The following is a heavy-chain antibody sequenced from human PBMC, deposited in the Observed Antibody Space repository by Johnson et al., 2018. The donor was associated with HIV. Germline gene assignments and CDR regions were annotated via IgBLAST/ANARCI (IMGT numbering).Heavy chain of an antibody. CDR3: AKDFWPVGARGAFDI. D-gene: IGHD1-26*01. CDR1: GFAFSNYG. Sequence: QVQLVESGGGVVQPGRSLRLSCAASGFAFSNYGMHWVRQAPGKGLEWVAVISFDGSHKYYTDSVKGLSTISRDNSNNTLYLQMNSLRAEDTAVYYCAKDFWPVGARGAFDIWGQGTMVTVSS. CDR2: ISFDGSHK. V-gene: IGHV3-33*06. J-gene: IGHJ3*02.